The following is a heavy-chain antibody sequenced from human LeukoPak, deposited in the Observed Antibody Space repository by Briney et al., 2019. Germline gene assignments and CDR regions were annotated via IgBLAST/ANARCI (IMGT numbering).Heavy chain of an antibody. Sequence: PSETLSLTCTVSGGSISSYYWTWIRQTPGAGLEWIGCISYDGTTTYHPSLNSRVTISVDASKNQFSLNLSSATAADTAVYYCARTSRHYYASGSKLTLWPADMDVWGQGTTVTVSS. CDR3: ARTSRHYYASGSKLTLWPADMDV. D-gene: IGHD3-10*01. CDR2: ISYDGTT. CDR1: GGSISSYY. J-gene: IGHJ6*02. V-gene: IGHV4-59*01.